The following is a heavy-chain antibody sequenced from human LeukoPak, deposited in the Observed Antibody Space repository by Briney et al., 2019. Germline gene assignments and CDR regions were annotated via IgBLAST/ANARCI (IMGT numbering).Heavy chain of an antibody. Sequence: PGGSLRLSCAASGFTFSRYGMHWVRQASGKGLEWVAVISYDGSNKYYADSVKGRFTISRDNSKNTLYLQMNSLRAEDTAVYYCARLSARVVAATFGGQGTLVTVSS. CDR2: ISYDGSNK. J-gene: IGHJ4*02. D-gene: IGHD2-15*01. V-gene: IGHV3-30*03. CDR3: ARLSARVVAATF. CDR1: GFTFSRYG.